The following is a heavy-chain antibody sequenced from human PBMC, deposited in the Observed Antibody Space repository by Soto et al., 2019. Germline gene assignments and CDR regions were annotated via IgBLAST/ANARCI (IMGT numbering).Heavy chain of an antibody. Sequence: QVQLQQWGAGLLKPSETLSLTCAVYGGSFSGYYWSWIRQPPGTGLEWIGEINHSGRTNYNPSLKGRVSISVDTSGTQFCLKLRSVTSADTAVYYRARKSKRAVTYYSYYAMDAWGHGTTVTVSS. J-gene: IGHJ6*02. CDR3: ARKSKRAVTYYSYYAMDA. V-gene: IGHV4-34*01. D-gene: IGHD3-10*01. CDR1: GGSFSGYY. CDR2: INHSGRT.